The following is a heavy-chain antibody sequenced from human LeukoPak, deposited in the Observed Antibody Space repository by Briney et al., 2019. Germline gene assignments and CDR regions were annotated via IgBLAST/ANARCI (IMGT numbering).Heavy chain of an antibody. D-gene: IGHD3-3*01. V-gene: IGHV4-31*03. CDR1: GGSISSGGYY. CDR2: IYYSGST. CDR3: ASGQGGAGFLEWLLLYY. J-gene: IGHJ4*02. Sequence: SQTLSLTCTVSGGSISSGGYYWSWIRQHPGKGLEWIGYIYYSGSTYYNPSLKSRVTISVDTSKNQFSLKLSSVTAADTAVYYCASGQGGAGFLEWLLLYYWGQGTLVTVSS.